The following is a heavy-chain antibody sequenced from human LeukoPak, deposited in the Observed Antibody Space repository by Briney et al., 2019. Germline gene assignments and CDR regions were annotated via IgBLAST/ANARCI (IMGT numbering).Heavy chain of an antibody. D-gene: IGHD1-20*01. Sequence: SETLSLTCTVSGGSNYWSWIRQPPEKGLEWIEYIHYSGSPHYNPSLKSRVTISIDTSKNQLSLTLNSVTAADTAVYYCARHSNWNGGVDWFDPWGQGTQVTVSS. CDR3: ARHSNWNGGVDWFDP. V-gene: IGHV4-59*08. CDR1: GGSNY. CDR2: IHYSGSP. J-gene: IGHJ5*02.